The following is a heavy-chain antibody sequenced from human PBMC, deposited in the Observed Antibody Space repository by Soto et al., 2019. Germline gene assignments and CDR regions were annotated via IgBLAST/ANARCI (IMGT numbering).Heavy chain of an antibody. D-gene: IGHD6-13*01. V-gene: IGHV4-38-2*01. CDR2: IYYSGST. J-gene: IGHJ5*02. CDR1: GYSISSGYY. Sequence: SETLSLTCAVSGYSISSGYYWGWIRQPPGKGLEWIGSIYYSGSTYYNPSLKSRVTISVDTSKNQFSLKLSSVTAADTAVYYCARGDSSSWYSNNWFDPWGQGTLVTVSS. CDR3: ARGDSSSWYSNNWFDP.